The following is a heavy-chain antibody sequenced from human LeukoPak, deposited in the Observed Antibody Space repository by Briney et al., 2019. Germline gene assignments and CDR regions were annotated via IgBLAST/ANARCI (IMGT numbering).Heavy chain of an antibody. Sequence: ASVKVSCKASGYTFTGYYIHWVRQAPGQGLEWVGWVNPYRGASNHAQRFQGRVTMTRDTPINTAYLELTRLKSDDTAVYYCARDYSSPPNFDYWGQGTLVTVSS. CDR1: GYTFTGYY. CDR3: ARDYSSPPNFDY. V-gene: IGHV1-2*02. CDR2: VNPYRGAS. J-gene: IGHJ4*02. D-gene: IGHD6-13*01.